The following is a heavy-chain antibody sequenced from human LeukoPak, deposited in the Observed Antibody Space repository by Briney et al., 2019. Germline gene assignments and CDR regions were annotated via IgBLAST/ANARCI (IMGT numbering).Heavy chain of an antibody. CDR2: ISGSGDST. J-gene: IGHJ4*02. CDR3: AKVGSSSWYYFDY. V-gene: IGHV3-23*01. D-gene: IGHD6-13*01. CDR1: GFTFSSYA. Sequence: GGSLRLSCAASGFTFSSYAMSWVRQAPGKGLEWVSAISGSGDSTYYADSVKGRFTISRDNSKNTLYLQMNSLRAEDTAVYYCAKVGSSSWYYFDYWGQGTLVTVSS.